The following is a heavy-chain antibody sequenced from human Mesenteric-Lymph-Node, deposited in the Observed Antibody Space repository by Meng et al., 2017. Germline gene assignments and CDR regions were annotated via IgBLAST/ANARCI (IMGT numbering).Heavy chain of an antibody. Sequence: ASVKVSCKASGYTFTSYDINWVRQATGQGLEWMGWMNPNSGNTGYAQKFQGRVTITRNTSISTAYMELSSLRSEDTAVYYCARTTVVTQGAFDIWGQGAMVTVSS. CDR1: GYTFTSYD. D-gene: IGHD4-23*01. V-gene: IGHV1-8*03. CDR3: ARTTVVTQGAFDI. J-gene: IGHJ3*02. CDR2: MNPNSGNT.